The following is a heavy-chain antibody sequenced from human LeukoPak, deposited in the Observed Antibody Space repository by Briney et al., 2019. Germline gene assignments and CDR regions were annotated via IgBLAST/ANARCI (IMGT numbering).Heavy chain of an antibody. D-gene: IGHD3-3*01. V-gene: IGHV4-59*01. CDR1: GGSISSYY. Sequence: PSETLSLTCTVSGGSISSYYWSWIRQPPGKGLEWIGYIYYSGSTNYSPSLKSRVTISVDTSKNQFSLKLSSVTAADTAVYYCARGPPPGDFWSTYYYYYYMDVWGKGTTVTVSS. CDR2: IYYSGST. J-gene: IGHJ6*03. CDR3: ARGPPPGDFWSTYYYYYYMDV.